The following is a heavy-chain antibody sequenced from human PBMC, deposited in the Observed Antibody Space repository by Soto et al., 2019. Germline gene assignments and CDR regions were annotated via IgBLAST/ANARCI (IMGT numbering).Heavy chain of an antibody. CDR1: GGSMSSSRYY. J-gene: IGHJ5*02. CDR3: ARREIENWFDP. CDR2: IYYSGST. Sequence: PAETMSLTCTVSGGSMSSSRYYWGWIRQPPGKGLEWIGSIYYSGSTYYNPSLKSRVTISVDTSKNQFSLKLSSVTAADTAVYYCARREIENWFDPWGQGTLVTVSS. V-gene: IGHV4-39*01.